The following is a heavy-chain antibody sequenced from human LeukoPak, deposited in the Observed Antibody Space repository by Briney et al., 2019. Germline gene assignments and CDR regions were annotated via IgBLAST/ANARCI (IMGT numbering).Heavy chain of an antibody. CDR2: ITGSGGHT. D-gene: IGHD5-12*01. CDR3: AMDPNGDYIGATSFDP. V-gene: IGHV3-23*01. CDR1: GFTFTAYA. J-gene: IGHJ5*02. Sequence: GGSLRLSCAASGFTFTAYAMSWVRQDPRAGLEWVSGITGSGGHTVYADSVKGRFTISRDNSRNTLFLQMNSLRVDDTAVYYWAMDPNGDYIGATSFDPWGRGTLVTVSS.